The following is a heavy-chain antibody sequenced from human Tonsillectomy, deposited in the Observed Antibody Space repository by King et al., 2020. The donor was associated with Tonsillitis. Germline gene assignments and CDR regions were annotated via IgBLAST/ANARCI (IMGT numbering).Heavy chain of an antibody. CDR2: IYNSGST. V-gene: IGHV4-39*01. Sequence: QLQESGPGLVKPSETLSLSCTVPGGSISSSSHYWGWIRQPPGKGLEWIGSIYNSGSTYYNPSLKSRVTISVDTSKNQISLKLSSVTAADMAVYYCARHHLLWFGETPQYFDSWGQGTLVTVSS. D-gene: IGHD3-10*01. J-gene: IGHJ4*02. CDR1: GGSISSSSHY. CDR3: ARHHLLWFGETPQYFDS.